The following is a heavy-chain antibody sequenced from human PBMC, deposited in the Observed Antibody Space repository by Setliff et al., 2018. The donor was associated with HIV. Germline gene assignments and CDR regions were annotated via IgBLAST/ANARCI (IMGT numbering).Heavy chain of an antibody. CDR3: ARGYDGSGFYYVY. D-gene: IGHD3-22*01. CDR1: GYTFTNYG. Sequence: ASVKVSCKTSGYTFTNYGISWVRQAPGQGLEWTGWIRTYNGNTNYARRLQGRVTMTTDTSTSTASMELRSMRSDDTAVYYWARGYDGSGFYYVYWGQGTLVTVSS. V-gene: IGHV1-18*01. CDR2: IRTYNGNT. J-gene: IGHJ4*02.